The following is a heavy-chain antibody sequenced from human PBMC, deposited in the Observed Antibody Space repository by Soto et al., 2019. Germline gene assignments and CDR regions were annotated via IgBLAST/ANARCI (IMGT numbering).Heavy chain of an antibody. CDR1: GGSISSSNW. CDR3: ARDRESSGWYEDYYYGMDV. J-gene: IGHJ6*02. CDR2: IYHSGST. D-gene: IGHD6-19*01. V-gene: IGHV4-4*02. Sequence: SETLSLTCAVSGGSISSSNWWSWVRQPPGKGLEWIGEIYHSGSTNYNPSLKSRVTISVDKSKNQFSLKLSSVTAADTAVYYCARDRESSGWYEDYYYGMDVWGQGTTVTVSS.